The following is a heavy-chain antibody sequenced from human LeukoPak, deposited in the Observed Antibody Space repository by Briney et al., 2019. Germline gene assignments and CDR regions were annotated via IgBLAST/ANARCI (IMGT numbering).Heavy chain of an antibody. D-gene: IGHD3-22*01. CDR1: GFIFSSYS. V-gene: IGHV4-59*01. J-gene: IGHJ4*02. CDR3: ARAWGRDDSSGYYRHFDY. Sequence: GSLRLSCAASGFIFSSYSMNWVRQAPGKGLEWIAYIYNSGSTSYNPSLKSRVTMSVDTSKNQFSLKLSSVTAADTAVYYCARAWGRDDSSGYYRHFDYWGQGTLVTVSS. CDR2: IYNSGST.